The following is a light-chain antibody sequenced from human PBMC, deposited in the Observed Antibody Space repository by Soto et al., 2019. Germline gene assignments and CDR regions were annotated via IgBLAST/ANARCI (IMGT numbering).Light chain of an antibody. V-gene: IGLV2-14*01. CDR1: SSDVGAYNY. CDR2: GVT. CDR3: FSHRGGDSHV. J-gene: IGLJ1*01. Sequence: QSVLTQPASVSGSAGQSITISCTGTSSDVGAYNYVSWYQQYPGKAPKLMIYGVTNRPSGVSNRFSGSKTGNTASLNISGLQAEDEADYYCFSHRGGDSHVFGTGTKVTVL.